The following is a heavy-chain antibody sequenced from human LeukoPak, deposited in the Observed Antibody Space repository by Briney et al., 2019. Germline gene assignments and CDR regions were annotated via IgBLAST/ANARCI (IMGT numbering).Heavy chain of an antibody. CDR3: AREAEVLRFGEPPGDY. J-gene: IGHJ4*02. V-gene: IGHV3-33*01. D-gene: IGHD3-10*01. CDR2: IWYDGSNK. Sequence: GGSLRLSCAASGFTFSSYGMHWVRQAPGKGLEWVAVIWYDGSNKYYADSVKGRFTISRDNSKNTLYLQMNSLRAEDTAVYYCAREAEVLRFGEPPGDYWGQGTLVTVSS. CDR1: GFTFSSYG.